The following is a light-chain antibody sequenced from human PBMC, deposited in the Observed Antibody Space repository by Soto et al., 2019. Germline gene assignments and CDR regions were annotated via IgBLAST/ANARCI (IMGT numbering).Light chain of an antibody. CDR3: SSYTTTTTLVV. J-gene: IGLJ2*01. Sequence: QSALTQPASVSGSPGQSITISCSGSSSDIGSYNYVSWYQQHPGKAPKLMIYDVTNRPSGVSDRFSGSKSGDTASLTISGLQADDEAGYYCSSYTTTTTLVVFGGGTKVTVL. CDR2: DVT. CDR1: SSDIGSYNY. V-gene: IGLV2-14*03.